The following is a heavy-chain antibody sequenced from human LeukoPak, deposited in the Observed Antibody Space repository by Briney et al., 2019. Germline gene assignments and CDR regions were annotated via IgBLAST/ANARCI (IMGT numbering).Heavy chain of an antibody. D-gene: IGHD1-1*01. J-gene: IGHJ5*02. CDR1: GYSISSSHW. CDR3: AREGTSGTHLNWFDP. Sequence: PSETLSLTCAVSGYSISSSHWWGWIRQPPGKGLEWIGYIYYSGSIYYNPSLKSRVTMSVDTSKNQFSLKVNSVTAVDTAVYYCAREGTSGTHLNWFDPWGQGTLVAVSA. V-gene: IGHV4-28*03. CDR2: IYYSGSI.